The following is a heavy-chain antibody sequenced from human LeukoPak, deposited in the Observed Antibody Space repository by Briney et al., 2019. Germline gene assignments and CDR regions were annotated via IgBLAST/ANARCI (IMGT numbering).Heavy chain of an antibody. D-gene: IGHD2-2*02. J-gene: IGHJ3*02. V-gene: IGHV3-23*01. CDR2: ISGSGGST. CDR1: GFTFSSYA. CDR3: ARGYCSSTSCYSPDAFDI. Sequence: GGSLRLSCAASGFTFSSYAMSWVRQAPGKGLEWVSAISGSGGSTYYADSVKGRFTISRDNSKNTLYLQMNSLRAEDTAVYYCARGYCSSTSCYSPDAFDIWGQGTMVTVSS.